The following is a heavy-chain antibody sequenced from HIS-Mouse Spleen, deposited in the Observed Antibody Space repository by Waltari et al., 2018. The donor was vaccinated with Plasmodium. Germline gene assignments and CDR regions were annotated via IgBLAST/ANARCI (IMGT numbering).Heavy chain of an antibody. CDR2: INPNRGGT. CDR3: ARDLAAAGHFDY. D-gene: IGHD6-13*01. J-gene: IGHJ4*02. Sequence: QVQLVQSGAEVKKPGASVKVSCKASGYTFTGYYMHWVRQAPGQGLEWRGWINPNRGGTNYAQKFQGRVTMTRDTSISTAYMELSRLRSDDTAVYYCARDLAAAGHFDYWGQGTLVTVSS. CDR1: GYTFTGYY. V-gene: IGHV1-2*02.